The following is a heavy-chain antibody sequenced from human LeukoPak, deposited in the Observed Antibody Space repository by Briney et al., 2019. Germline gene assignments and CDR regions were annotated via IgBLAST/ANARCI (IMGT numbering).Heavy chain of an antibody. CDR3: ARGYCTNGVCYTPDY. Sequence: GGSLRLSCAASGFTFSSYSMNWVRQAPGKGLEGVSSISSSSSYIYYADSVKGRFTISRDNAKNSLYLQMNSLRAEDTAVYYCARGYCTNGVCYTPDYWGQGTLVTVSS. CDR1: GFTFSSYS. D-gene: IGHD2-8*01. V-gene: IGHV3-21*01. CDR2: ISSSSSYI. J-gene: IGHJ4*02.